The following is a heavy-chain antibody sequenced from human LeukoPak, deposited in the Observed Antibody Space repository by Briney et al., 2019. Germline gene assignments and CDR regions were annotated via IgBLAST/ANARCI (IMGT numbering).Heavy chain of an antibody. J-gene: IGHJ4*02. V-gene: IGHV3-7*01. CDR3: ASYSGSYYSPYFDY. CDR2: IKQDGSEK. Sequence: GESLRLSCAASGFTFSSYAMSWVRQAPGKGLEWVANIKQDGSEKYYVDSVKGRFTISRDNAKNSLYLQMNSLRAEDTAVYYCASYSGSYYSPYFDYWGQGTLVTVSS. D-gene: IGHD1-26*01. CDR1: GFTFSSYA.